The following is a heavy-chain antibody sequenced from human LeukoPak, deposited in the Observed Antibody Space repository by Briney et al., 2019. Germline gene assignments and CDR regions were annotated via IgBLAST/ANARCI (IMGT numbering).Heavy chain of an antibody. Sequence: PGGSLRLSCAASGFTFSSYWMHWVRQAPGKGLVWVSRINSDGSSTSYADSVKGRFTISRDNAKNTLYLQMNSLRAEDTGVYYCAGGGYDFWSGYAPSGDYYMDVWGKGTTVTVSS. J-gene: IGHJ6*03. CDR3: AGGGYDFWSGYAPSGDYYMDV. V-gene: IGHV3-74*01. CDR1: GFTFSSYW. D-gene: IGHD3-3*01. CDR2: INSDGSST.